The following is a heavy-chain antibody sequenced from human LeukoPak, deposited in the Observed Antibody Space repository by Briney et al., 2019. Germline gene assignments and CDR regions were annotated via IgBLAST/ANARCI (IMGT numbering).Heavy chain of an antibody. J-gene: IGHJ4*02. CDR3: AREGGFYRPLDY. CDR1: GGSITTTNW. Sequence: SETLSLTCGVSGGSITTTNWWTWVRQPPGKGQEWIGEVHLDGRTNYNPSLESRLTISVDLSENHISLRLTSVTAADTAVYYCAREGGFYRPLDYSGQGTLVTVSS. D-gene: IGHD3-3*01. V-gene: IGHV4-4*02. CDR2: VHLDGRT.